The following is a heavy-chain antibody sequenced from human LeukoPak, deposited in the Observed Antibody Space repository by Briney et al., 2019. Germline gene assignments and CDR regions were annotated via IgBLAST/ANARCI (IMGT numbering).Heavy chain of an antibody. CDR3: ARAVGYYGSGSSNDY. D-gene: IGHD3-10*01. CDR2: INPSGGST. J-gene: IGHJ4*02. V-gene: IGHV1-46*01. Sequence: ASVKVSCKASGYTFTSYDMHWVRQAPGQGLEWMGLINPSGGSTSYAQKFQGRVTMTRDTSTSTVYMELSSLRSEDTAVYYCARAVGYYGSGSSNDYWGQGTLVTVSS. CDR1: GYTFTSYD.